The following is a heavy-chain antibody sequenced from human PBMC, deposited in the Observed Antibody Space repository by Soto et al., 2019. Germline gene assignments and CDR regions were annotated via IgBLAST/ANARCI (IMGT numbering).Heavy chain of an antibody. CDR1: GGSVTSDEDN. D-gene: IGHD3-10*01. CDR3: ATEDGSSYCYFDY. V-gene: IGHV4-30-4*01. CDR2: SSNSGSN. Sequence: SGSLSLTCAVSGGSVTSDEDNWTWIRQSPGKGLEWIGNSSNSGSNGYNPSLKTRLSMSVDTSKNQFTLRLTSVNAAVSDVYLCATEDGSSYCYFDYWGQGTQVTVSS. J-gene: IGHJ4*02.